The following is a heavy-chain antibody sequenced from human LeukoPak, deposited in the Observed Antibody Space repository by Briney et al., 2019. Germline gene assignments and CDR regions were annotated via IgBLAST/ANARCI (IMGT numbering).Heavy chain of an antibody. CDR2: INHSGST. J-gene: IGHJ3*02. D-gene: IGHD2-15*01. V-gene: IGHV4-34*01. CDR1: GGSFSGYY. Sequence: SETLSLTCAVYGGSFSGYYWSWIRQPPGKGLEWIGEINHSGSTNYNPSLKSRVTISVDTSKNQFSLKLSSVTAADTAVYYCASTLGTVVASPDAFDIWGQGTMVTVSS. CDR3: ASTLGTVVASPDAFDI.